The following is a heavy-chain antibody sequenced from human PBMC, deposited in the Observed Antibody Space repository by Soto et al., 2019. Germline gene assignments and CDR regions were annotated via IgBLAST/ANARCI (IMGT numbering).Heavy chain of an antibody. J-gene: IGHJ6*04. CDR3: AKDCCSSTTLLMDV. D-gene: IGHD2-2*01. V-gene: IGHV3-23*01. Sequence: EVQLLESGGGLVQPGGSLRLSCAASGFTFSSYAMRWVRQAPGQGLEWVSAISGSGGSTYYADSVKGRFTISRDNSKNALYLQMNSLRAEDTAGYYCAKDCCSSTTLLMDVWGKGTTVTVS. CDR1: GFTFSSYA. CDR2: ISGSGGST.